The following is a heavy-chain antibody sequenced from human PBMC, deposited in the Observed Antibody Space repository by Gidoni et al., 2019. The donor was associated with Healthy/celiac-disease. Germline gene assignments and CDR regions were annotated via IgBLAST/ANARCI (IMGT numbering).Heavy chain of an antibody. CDR2: ISYDGNNK. CDR1: GFTFSSYG. V-gene: IGHV3-30*19. D-gene: IGHD5-18*01. J-gene: IGHJ5*02. Sequence: QVQLVESGGGVVQPGRSLRLSCAVSGFTFSSYGMHWVRQASGKGLEWVAVISYDGNNKYYADSVKGRFTVSRDNSKNTLYLQMNSLRTEDTAVYYCARAIVDTAMVTAPNPWGQGTLVTVSS. CDR3: ARAIVDTAMVTAPNP.